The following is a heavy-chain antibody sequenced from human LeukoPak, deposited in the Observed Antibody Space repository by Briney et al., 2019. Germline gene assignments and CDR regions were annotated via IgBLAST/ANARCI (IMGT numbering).Heavy chain of an antibody. CDR1: GYTFTSYY. J-gene: IGHJ4*02. CDR2: INPSGGST. V-gene: IGHV1-46*01. Sequence: GASVKVSRKASGYTFTSYYMHWVRQAPGQGLEWMGIINPSGGSTSYAQKFQGRVTMTRDTSTSTVYMELSSLRSEDTAVYYCARDGPRIAALGEDFDYWGQGTLVTVSS. D-gene: IGHD6-6*01. CDR3: ARDGPRIAALGEDFDY.